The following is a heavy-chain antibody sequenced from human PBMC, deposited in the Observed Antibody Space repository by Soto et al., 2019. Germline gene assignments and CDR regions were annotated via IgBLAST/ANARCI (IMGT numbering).Heavy chain of an antibody. Sequence: GXLRLSCASSGFTFSNYAMGWVIQSPGKGLEWVSAIGGSGGRAHYADSVKGRFIISRDNSKNTLFLQMNSLRAEDTAVYYCAKIAEAVAGTVYGYWGQGTLVTVSS. CDR2: IGGSGGRA. D-gene: IGHD6-19*01. J-gene: IGHJ4*02. V-gene: IGHV3-23*01. CDR1: GFTFSNYA. CDR3: AKIAEAVAGTVYGY.